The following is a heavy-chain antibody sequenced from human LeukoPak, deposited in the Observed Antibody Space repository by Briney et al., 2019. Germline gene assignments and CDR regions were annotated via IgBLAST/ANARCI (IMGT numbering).Heavy chain of an antibody. CDR2: VYYSGST. Sequence: SETLSLTCNVSGGSISSYYWSWIRQPPGKGLEWIGNVYYSGSTNYNPSLKSRVTISVDKSKNQFSLKLSSVTAADTAVYYCARGITTALDYWGQGTLVTVSS. CDR1: GGSISSYY. CDR3: ARGITTALDY. D-gene: IGHD3-3*01. J-gene: IGHJ4*02. V-gene: IGHV4-59*12.